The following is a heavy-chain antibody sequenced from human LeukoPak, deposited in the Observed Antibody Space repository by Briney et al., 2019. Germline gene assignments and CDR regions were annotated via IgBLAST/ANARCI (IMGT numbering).Heavy chain of an antibody. Sequence: SETLSLTCTVSGASISSGGYYWSWIRQHPGKGLEWIGYTYYSGSTYYNPSLKSRVTMSVDTSKNQFSLKLSSVTAADTAVYYCARDWSLDSWGQGTLVTVSS. CDR2: TYYSGST. CDR1: GASISSGGYY. J-gene: IGHJ4*02. V-gene: IGHV4-31*03. CDR3: ARDWSLDS.